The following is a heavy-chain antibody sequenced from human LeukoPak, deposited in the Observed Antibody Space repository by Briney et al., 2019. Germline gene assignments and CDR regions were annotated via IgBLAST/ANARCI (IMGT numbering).Heavy chain of an antibody. Sequence: GGSLRLSCAASGFTFSSDAMSWVRLAPGKGLEWVSTISATGGSTYFADSVKGRYTISRDNSKNTLHLQMNSLRAEDTAVYYCAGGSGSYRPFDYWGQGTLVTVSS. CDR1: GFTFSSDA. V-gene: IGHV3-23*01. J-gene: IGHJ4*02. CDR2: ISATGGST. D-gene: IGHD3-16*02. CDR3: AGGSGSYRPFDY.